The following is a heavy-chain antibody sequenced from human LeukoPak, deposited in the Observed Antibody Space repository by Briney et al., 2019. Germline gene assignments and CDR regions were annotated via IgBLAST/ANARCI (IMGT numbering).Heavy chain of an antibody. V-gene: IGHV3-30*03. J-gene: IGHJ4*02. CDR1: GFTFSSYG. CDR3: ARDLETYCYDSSGYLAHY. D-gene: IGHD3-22*01. CDR2: ISYDGSTK. Sequence: GAPLRLSGAASGFTFSSYGMHWVRQAPGNGLEWLAVISYDGSTKYYADSVKGRFTISRSNSKNTLYLQMNSLRAEDTAVYYCARDLETYCYDSSGYLAHYWGQGTLVTVSS.